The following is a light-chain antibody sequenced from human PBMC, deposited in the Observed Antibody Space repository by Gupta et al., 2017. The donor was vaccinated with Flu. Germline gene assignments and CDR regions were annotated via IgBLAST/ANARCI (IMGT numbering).Light chain of an antibody. CDR2: WAS. V-gene: IGKV4-1*01. Sequence: NCKASQSVLNSPNNKNYLAWYQQKPGQPPKLLIYWASTRESGVPDRFSGSGSGTDFTLTISSLQAEDVAVYYCQQYYSLFMTFGQGTRLEIK. J-gene: IGKJ5*01. CDR1: QSVLNSPNNKNY. CDR3: QQYYSLFMT.